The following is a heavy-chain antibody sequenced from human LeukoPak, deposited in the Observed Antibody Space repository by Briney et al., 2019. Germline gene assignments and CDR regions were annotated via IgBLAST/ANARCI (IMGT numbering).Heavy chain of an antibody. D-gene: IGHD3-10*01. Sequence: SETLSLTCTVSGYSISSGYYWGWIRQPPGKGLEWIGSIYHSGRTFYNPSLKSRVTISVDTSKNQFSLKLSSVTAADTAVYYCARHHVLLWFGERLGSDWFDPWGQGTLVTVSS. J-gene: IGHJ5*02. CDR1: GYSISSGYY. CDR3: ARHHVLLWFGERLGSDWFDP. CDR2: IYHSGRT. V-gene: IGHV4-38-2*02.